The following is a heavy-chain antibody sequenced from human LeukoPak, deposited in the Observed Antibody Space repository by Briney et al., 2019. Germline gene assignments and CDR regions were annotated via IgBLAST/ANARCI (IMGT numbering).Heavy chain of an antibody. D-gene: IGHD3-22*01. CDR1: GFTFSGYG. J-gene: IGHJ4*02. V-gene: IGHV3-30*18. CDR3: AKVGLMYYYDSSGYTDSPAKYYFDY. Sequence: GRSLRLSCAASGFTFSGYGMHWVRQAPGKGLEWVAVISYDGSNKYYADSVKGRFTISRDNSKNTLYLQMNSLRAEDTAVYYCAKVGLMYYYDSSGYTDSPAKYYFDYWGQGTLVTVSS. CDR2: ISYDGSNK.